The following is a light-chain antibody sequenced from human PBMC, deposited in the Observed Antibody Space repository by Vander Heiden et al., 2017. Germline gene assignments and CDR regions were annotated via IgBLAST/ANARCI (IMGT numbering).Light chain of an antibody. Sequence: SLPPQPPSSSATPERRGTISCSGSSSNIGSNSCTLYQQLPGSAPNLLIYTTNQRPSGVPERFSGSKSGTSASLAISGLQSEDEADYYCAAWDDSLNGVVFGVGTKLTVL. J-gene: IGLJ2*01. CDR2: TTN. CDR3: AAWDDSLNGVV. V-gene: IGLV1-44*01. CDR1: SSNIGSNS.